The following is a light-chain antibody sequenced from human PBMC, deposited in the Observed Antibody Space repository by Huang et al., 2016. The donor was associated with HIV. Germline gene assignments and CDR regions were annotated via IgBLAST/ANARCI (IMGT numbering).Light chain of an antibody. CDR1: QNINTF. J-gene: IGKJ2*01. CDR3: QQTYRTPYT. Sequence: DIQLTQSPSSLSTFVGDRVTITCRASQNINTFLQWYQEKPGKAPRLLIYSASSLEHWVPSRFSGSASGTEFTLTVSSVQPDDSATYYCQQTYRTPYTFGQGTKLDI. V-gene: IGKV1-39*01. CDR2: SAS.